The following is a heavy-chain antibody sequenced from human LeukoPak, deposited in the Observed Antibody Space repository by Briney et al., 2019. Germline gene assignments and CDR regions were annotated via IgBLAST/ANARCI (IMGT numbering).Heavy chain of an antibody. D-gene: IGHD1-26*01. CDR3: ATNLSGNDNY. CDR2: IIPIFGTA. Sequence: SVKVSCKASGGTFSSYAISWVRQAPGQGLEWMGGIIPIFGTANYAQKFQGRVTITTDESTSTAYMELSSLRAEDTAVYYCATNLSGNDNYWGQGTLVTVSS. CDR1: GGTFSSYA. J-gene: IGHJ4*02. V-gene: IGHV1-69*05.